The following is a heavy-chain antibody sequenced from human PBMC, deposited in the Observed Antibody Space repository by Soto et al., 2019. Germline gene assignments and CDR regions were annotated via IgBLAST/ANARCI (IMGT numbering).Heavy chain of an antibody. V-gene: IGHV3-23*01. J-gene: IGHJ4*02. CDR2: ITSSGGGT. CDR1: GFTFIAYV. D-gene: IGHD6-13*01. Sequence: GGSLRLSCAASGFTFIAYVMSCFRQAPLKGLEWVSSITSSGGGTYYADSVKGRFTVSRDNSKNTVYLQMNSLRDEDTAVYYCAKLTAAWGQGTLVTVSS. CDR3: AKLTAA.